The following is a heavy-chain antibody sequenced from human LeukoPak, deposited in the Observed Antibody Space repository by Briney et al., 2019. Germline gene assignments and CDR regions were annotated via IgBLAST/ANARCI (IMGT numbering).Heavy chain of an antibody. Sequence: GASVKVSCKASGYTFSIYAIHWVRQAPGQRLEWMGWINAGNGNTKYSQKFHGRVTITRDTSASTAYMELSSLRSEDTAVYYCAREVDILTAYSFDPWGQGTLVIVSS. V-gene: IGHV1-3*01. D-gene: IGHD3-9*01. CDR1: GYTFSIYA. J-gene: IGHJ5*02. CDR3: AREVDILTAYSFDP. CDR2: INAGNGNT.